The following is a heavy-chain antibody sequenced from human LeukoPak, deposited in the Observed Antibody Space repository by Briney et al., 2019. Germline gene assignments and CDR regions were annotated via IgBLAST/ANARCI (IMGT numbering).Heavy chain of an antibody. CDR3: ARDRLRYFDWSYYYYYMDV. CDR1: GYAFTDYY. V-gene: IGHV1-8*03. J-gene: IGHJ6*03. CDR2: MNPNSGNT. D-gene: IGHD3-9*01. Sequence: ASVKVSCKASGYAFTDYYMHWVRQAPGQGLEWMGWMNPNSGNTGYAQKFQGRVTITRNTSISTAYMELSSLRSEDTAVYYCARDRLRYFDWSYYYYYMDVWGKGTTVTVSS.